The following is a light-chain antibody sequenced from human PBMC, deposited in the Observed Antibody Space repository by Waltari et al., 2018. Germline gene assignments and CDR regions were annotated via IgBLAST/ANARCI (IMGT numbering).Light chain of an antibody. CDR3: QQYNSYSPET. Sequence: DIQMTQSPSTLSASVGDRVTITCRASQSIRSWLAWYQQKPGKAPKLLSYKASTLESGVPSRCSGSGSGTEFTLTISSLQPDDFATYYCQQYNSYSPETFGQGTKVEIK. CDR2: KAS. V-gene: IGKV1-5*03. CDR1: QSIRSW. J-gene: IGKJ1*01.